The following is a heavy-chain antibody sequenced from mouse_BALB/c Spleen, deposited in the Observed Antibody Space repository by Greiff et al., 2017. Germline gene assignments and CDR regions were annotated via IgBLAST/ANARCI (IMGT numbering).Heavy chain of an antibody. J-gene: IGHJ3*01. CDR3: ARGDYKYAWCAF. D-gene: IGHD2-14*01. CDR2: ISYSGST. V-gene: IGHV3-2*02. Sequence: EVKLMESGPGLVKPSQSLSLTCTVPGYSITRDYAWNWIRQFPGNKLEWMGYISYSGSTSYNPSLKSRISITRDTSKNQFFLQLNSVTTEDTATYCCARGDYKYAWCAFWGQGTLVTVSA. CDR1: GYSITRDYA.